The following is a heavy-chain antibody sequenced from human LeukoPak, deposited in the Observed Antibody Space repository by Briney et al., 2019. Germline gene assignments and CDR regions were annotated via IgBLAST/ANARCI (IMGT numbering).Heavy chain of an antibody. CDR3: ASYSRL. J-gene: IGHJ4*02. Sequence: GGSLRLSCVASGFTFSVHQMHWVRQAPGKGLVWVTRINSDGINILYADSVKGRFTISRDNAKNTLYIQMNSLRAEDTAVYYCASYSRLWGQGTPVTVSS. CDR1: GFTFSVHQ. CDR2: INSDGINI. V-gene: IGHV3-74*01. D-gene: IGHD2-21*01.